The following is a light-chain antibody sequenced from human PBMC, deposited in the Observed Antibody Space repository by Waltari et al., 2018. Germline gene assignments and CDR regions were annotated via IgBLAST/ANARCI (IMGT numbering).Light chain of an antibody. J-gene: IGLJ1*01. CDR1: KLGDKY. CDR3: QAWDSRLRV. Sequence: SYELTQPPSVSVSPGQTASITCSGDKLGDKYACWYQQKPGQSPVLVIYQNNRRPSGVPERFSGSNSGNTATLTISGTQAVDEADYYCQAWDSRLRVFGTGTKVTVL. V-gene: IGLV3-1*01. CDR2: QNN.